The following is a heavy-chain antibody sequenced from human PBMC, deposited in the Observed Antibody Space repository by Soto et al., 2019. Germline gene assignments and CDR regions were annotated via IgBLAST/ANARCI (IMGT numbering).Heavy chain of an antibody. CDR1: GFTFSSYS. Sequence: EVQLVESGGGLVKPGGSLRLSCAASGFTFSSYSMNWVRQAPGKGLEWVSSISSSSSYIYYADSVKGRFTISRDNAKNSLYMQMNRLRAEDAAVSYCARGGVSWFDPWGQGTLVTFSS. V-gene: IGHV3-21*01. CDR2: ISSSSSYI. CDR3: ARGGVSWFDP. J-gene: IGHJ5*02. D-gene: IGHD3-16*01.